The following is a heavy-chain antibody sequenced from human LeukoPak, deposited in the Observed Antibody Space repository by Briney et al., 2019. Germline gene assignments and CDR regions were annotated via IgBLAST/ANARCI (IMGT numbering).Heavy chain of an antibody. Sequence: GGSLRLSCAASGFTVSTYAMSWVRQAPGRALEWVSSITSSGTYIFYADSVKGRFTISRDNAKNSLYLQMNSLGPEDTAVYYCARDPYSGNYGNYYYYYMDVWGKGTTVTISS. CDR2: ITSSGTYI. D-gene: IGHD1-26*01. J-gene: IGHJ6*03. CDR3: ARDPYSGNYGNYYYYYMDV. V-gene: IGHV3-21*01. CDR1: GFTVSTYA.